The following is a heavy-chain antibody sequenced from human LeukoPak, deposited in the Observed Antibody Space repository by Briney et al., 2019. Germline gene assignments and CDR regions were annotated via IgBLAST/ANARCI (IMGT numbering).Heavy chain of an antibody. CDR1: GFTFSNYA. J-gene: IGHJ3*02. CDR2: FGNTDGST. Sequence: PGGSLRLSRAASGFTFSNYALSWVRQAQGKGLEWVSTFGNTDGSTYYAESVKGRFTISRDNSKNTLYLQMNSLRAEDTAIYYCAKDRAVNGRWDALDIWGQGTMVIVSS. V-gene: IGHV3-23*01. CDR3: AKDRAVNGRWDALDI. D-gene: IGHD3-10*01.